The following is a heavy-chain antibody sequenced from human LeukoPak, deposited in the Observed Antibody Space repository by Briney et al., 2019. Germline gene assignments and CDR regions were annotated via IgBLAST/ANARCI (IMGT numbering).Heavy chain of an antibody. V-gene: IGHV1-46*01. J-gene: IGHJ6*03. CDR2: INPSGGST. D-gene: IGHD5-18*01. Sequence: ASVKVSCKASGYTFTSYYMHWVRQAPGQGLEWMGIINPSGGSTSYAQKFQGRVTMTRDMSTSTVYMELSSLRSEDTAVYYCARDGPSWIQLWPTYYYYYMDVWGKGTTVTVSS. CDR1: GYTFTSYY. CDR3: ARDGPSWIQLWPTYYYYYMDV.